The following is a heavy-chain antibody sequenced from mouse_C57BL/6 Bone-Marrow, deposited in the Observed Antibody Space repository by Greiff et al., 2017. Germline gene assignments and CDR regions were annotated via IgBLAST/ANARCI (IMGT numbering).Heavy chain of an antibody. V-gene: IGHV10-1*01. D-gene: IGHD2-1*01. Sequence: DVMLVESGGGLVQPKGSLKLSCAASGFSFNTYAMNWVRQAPGQGLEWVARIRSKSNNYATYYADSVKDSFTISRDDSERMPYLQMNNLKTEDTAMYYCVGAYGNSWYFDVWGTGTTVTVSS. CDR3: VGAYGNSWYFDV. CDR2: IRSKSNNYAT. J-gene: IGHJ1*03. CDR1: GFSFNTYA.